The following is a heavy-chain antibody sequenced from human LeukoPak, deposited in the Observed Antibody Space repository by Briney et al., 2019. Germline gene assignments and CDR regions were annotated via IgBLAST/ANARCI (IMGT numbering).Heavy chain of an antibody. CDR3: AKVSGIAAAGTRHFDY. D-gene: IGHD6-13*01. Sequence: GGSLRLSCAASGFTFSGYAMSWVRQAPGKGLEWVSAISGSGGSTYYADSVKGRFTISRDNSKNTLYLQMNSLRAEDTAVYYCAKVSGIAAAGTRHFDYWGQGTLVTVSS. J-gene: IGHJ4*02. V-gene: IGHV3-23*01. CDR1: GFTFSGYA. CDR2: ISGSGGST.